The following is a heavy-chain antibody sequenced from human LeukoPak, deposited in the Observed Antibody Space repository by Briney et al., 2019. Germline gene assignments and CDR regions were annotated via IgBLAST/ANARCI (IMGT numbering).Heavy chain of an antibody. Sequence: GALRLSCAASGFTFSSYAMHWVRQAPGKGLEWVAVISYDGSNKYYADSVKGRFTISRDNSKNTLYLQMNSLRAEDTAVYYCARDEGRAARRFDYWGQGTLVTVSS. D-gene: IGHD6-6*01. CDR3: ARDEGRAARRFDY. V-gene: IGHV3-30*04. CDR1: GFTFSSYA. CDR2: ISYDGSNK. J-gene: IGHJ4*02.